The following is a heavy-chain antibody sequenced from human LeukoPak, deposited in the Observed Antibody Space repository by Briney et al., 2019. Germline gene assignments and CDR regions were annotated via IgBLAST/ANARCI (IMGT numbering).Heavy chain of an antibody. CDR1: GASISTNNYY. CDR3: ARGPYSSDAGY. J-gene: IGHJ4*02. D-gene: IGHD6-25*01. V-gene: IGHV4-39*01. CDR2: IFYTGTS. Sequence: SETLSLTCTVSGASISTNNYYWGWIRQPPGQGLEYIGNIFYTGTSYYNPSLKSRLTMSVDTSKNQFSLKLGSVTAADTAVYYCARGPYSSDAGYWGQGTLVTVSS.